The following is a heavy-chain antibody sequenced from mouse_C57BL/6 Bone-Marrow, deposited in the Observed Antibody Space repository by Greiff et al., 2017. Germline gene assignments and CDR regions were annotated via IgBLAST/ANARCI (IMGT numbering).Heavy chain of an antibody. CDR3: ARRKRPHGGDDYIDY. D-gene: IGHD2-3*01. J-gene: IGHJ2*01. CDR1: GYTFTDYN. CDR2: INPNNGGT. Sequence: EVQLQQSGPELVKPGASVKIPCKASGYTFTDYNMDWVKQSHGKSLEWIGDINPNNGGTIYNQKFKGKATLTVDKSSSTAYMELRSLTSEDTAVYYCARRKRPHGGDDYIDYWGQGTTLTVSS. V-gene: IGHV1-18*01.